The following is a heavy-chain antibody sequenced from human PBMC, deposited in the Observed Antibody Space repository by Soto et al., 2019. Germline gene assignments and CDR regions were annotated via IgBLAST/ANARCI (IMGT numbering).Heavy chain of an antibody. CDR3: ARGRDGMDV. CDR1: GGTFSSYA. CDR2: IIPIFGTA. V-gene: IGHV1-69*06. J-gene: IGHJ6*02. Sequence: SSVKVFCRASGGTFSSYAISWVRQAPGQGRGWRGGIIPIFGTANYAQKFQGRVTINADKSPSTAYMELSSLRSEDTDVYYCARGRDGMDVWGQVTTVTVSS.